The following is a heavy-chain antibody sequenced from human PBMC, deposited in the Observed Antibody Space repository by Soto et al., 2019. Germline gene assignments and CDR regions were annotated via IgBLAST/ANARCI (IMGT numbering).Heavy chain of an antibody. Sequence: GGSLRLSCAASRFTFSRYWMSWVRQAPGRGLEWVANINQDGSAKYYVDSVKGRFTVSRDNAKNSLYLQMNNLRAEDTAVYYCAKGDYYDSSGYYPGYWGQGTRVTVSS. CDR2: INQDGSAK. V-gene: IGHV3-7*01. J-gene: IGHJ4*02. CDR3: AKGDYYDSSGYYPGY. D-gene: IGHD3-22*01. CDR1: RFTFSRYW.